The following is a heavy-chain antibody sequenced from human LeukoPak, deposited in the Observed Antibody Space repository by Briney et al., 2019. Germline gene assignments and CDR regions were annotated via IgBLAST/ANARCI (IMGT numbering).Heavy chain of an antibody. J-gene: IGHJ6*02. D-gene: IGHD1-1*01. CDR3: ATPPILRGEAGEQYKYGMDV. CDR1: VGSISSGNW. CDR2: VYHNGAP. V-gene: IGHV4-4*02. Sequence: PSETLSLTCAVSVGSISSGNWWSWVRQSPGKGLEWIGEVYHNGAPNYNPSLKSRVTISADTFKNHFSLKLTSVTAADTAVYYCATPPILRGEAGEQYKYGMDVWGQGTTVIVSS.